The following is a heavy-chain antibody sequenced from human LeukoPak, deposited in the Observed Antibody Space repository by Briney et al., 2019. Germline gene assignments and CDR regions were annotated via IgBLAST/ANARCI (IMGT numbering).Heavy chain of an antibody. CDR1: GLSFITYG. CDR2: IWFDGRNK. D-gene: IGHD3-10*01. CDR3: ARVVSYYGSSDRLLDL. V-gene: IGHV3-33*01. Sequence: GRSLRLSCEASGLSFITYGIHWVPQAPGRGLEWVALIWFDGRNKPYADSVKGRFPISRDNSKNTMYLQMDSLRAEDTAVYSCARVVSYYGSSDRLLDLWGRGALVTASS. J-gene: IGHJ2*01.